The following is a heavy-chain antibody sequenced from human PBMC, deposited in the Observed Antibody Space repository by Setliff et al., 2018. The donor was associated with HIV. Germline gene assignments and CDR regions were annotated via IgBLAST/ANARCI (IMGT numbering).Heavy chain of an antibody. CDR3: ARSLPQRSYFDY. V-gene: IGHV1-2*02. CDR2: INPNSGDT. J-gene: IGHJ4*02. CDR1: GYTFTVSY. Sequence: ASVKVSCKASGYTFTVSYLHWVRQAPGQGLEWMGWINPNSGDTNYAQKFQGRVTMTRDTSITTAYMELSSLRSDDTAVYYCARSLPQRSYFDYWGQGTLVTVSS. D-gene: IGHD1-26*01.